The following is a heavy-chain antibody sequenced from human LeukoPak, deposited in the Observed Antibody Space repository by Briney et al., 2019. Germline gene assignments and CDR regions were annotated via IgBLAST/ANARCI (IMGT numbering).Heavy chain of an antibody. CDR2: INPNSGGT. CDR1: GYTFTGYY. D-gene: IGHD2-15*01. V-gene: IGHV1-2*02. CDR3: ARVCSGGSCYSNY. Sequence: ASVKVSCKASGYTFTGYYMHWVRQAPGQGLEWMGWINPNSGGTNYAQKFQGRVTMTRDTSISTAYMELSRLRSDDTAVYYCARVCSGGSCYSNYWGQGTLVTVSS. J-gene: IGHJ4*02.